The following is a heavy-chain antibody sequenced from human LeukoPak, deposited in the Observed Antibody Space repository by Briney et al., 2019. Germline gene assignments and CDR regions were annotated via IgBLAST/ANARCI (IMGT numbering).Heavy chain of an antibody. CDR2: INHSGST. J-gene: IGHJ4*02. V-gene: IGHV4-34*01. CDR1: DGSFSDYY. D-gene: IGHD4-11*01. CDR3: ARGWYSKYIDY. Sequence: KPSETLSLTCAVSDGSFSDYYWSWIRQPPGKGLEWIGEINHSGSTNYNPSLKSRVTISVDTSKNQFSLNLSSVTAADTAVYYCARGWYSKYIDYWGQGTLVTVSS.